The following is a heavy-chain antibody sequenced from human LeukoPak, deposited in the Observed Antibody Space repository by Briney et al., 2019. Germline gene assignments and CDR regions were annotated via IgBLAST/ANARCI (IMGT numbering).Heavy chain of an antibody. CDR2: IYTSGST. V-gene: IGHV4-4*07. D-gene: IGHD3-22*01. Sequence: SETLSLTCTVSGGSISSYYWSWIRQPAGKGLEWIGRIYTSGSTSYNPSLKSRVTMSVDTSKNQFSLKLSSVTAADTAVYYCASDQYYYDSSGYYPPPLGYWGQGTLVTVSS. CDR3: ASDQYYYDSSGYYPPPLGY. CDR1: GGSISSYY. J-gene: IGHJ4*02.